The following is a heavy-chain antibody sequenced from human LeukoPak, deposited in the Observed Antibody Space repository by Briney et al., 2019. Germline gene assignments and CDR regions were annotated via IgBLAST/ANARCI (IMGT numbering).Heavy chain of an antibody. CDR3: ARLTGIAARPGWFDP. D-gene: IGHD6-6*01. CDR2: ISAYNGNT. Sequence: ASVKVSCKASGYTFTSYGISWVRQAPGQGLEWMGWISAYNGNTNYAQKLQGRVTMTTDTATSTAYMELRSLRSDDTAVYYCARLTGIAARPGWFDPWGQGTLVTVSS. CDR1: GYTFTSYG. V-gene: IGHV1-18*01. J-gene: IGHJ5*02.